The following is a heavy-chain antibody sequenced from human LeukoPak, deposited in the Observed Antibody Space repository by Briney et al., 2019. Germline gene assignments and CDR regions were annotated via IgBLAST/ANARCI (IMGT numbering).Heavy chain of an antibody. CDR3: ARAEDSSGYYSIFDY. CDR1: GFTFSDYY. D-gene: IGHD3-22*01. J-gene: IGHJ4*02. CDR2: ISSSGSTI. V-gene: IGHV3-11*01. Sequence: GGSLRLSCAASGFTFSDYYMSWIRQAPGKGLEWVSYISSSGSTIYYADSVKGRFTISRDNAKNSLYLQMNSLRAEDTAVYYCARAEDSSGYYSIFDYWGQGTLVTVSS.